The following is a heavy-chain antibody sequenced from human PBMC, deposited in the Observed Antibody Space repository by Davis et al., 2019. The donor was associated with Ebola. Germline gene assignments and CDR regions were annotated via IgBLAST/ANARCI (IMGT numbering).Heavy chain of an antibody. D-gene: IGHD1-7*01. V-gene: IGHV4-30-4*07. CDR1: GGSISSGGYS. CDR3: ARALGNWNYEWNY. CDR2: IYYSGST. Sequence: MPSETLSLTCAVSGGSISSGGYSWSWIRQPPGKGLEWIGYIYYSGSTYYNPSLKSRVTISVDTSKNQFSLKLSSVTAADTAVYYCARALGNWNYEWNYWGQGTLVTVSS. J-gene: IGHJ4*02.